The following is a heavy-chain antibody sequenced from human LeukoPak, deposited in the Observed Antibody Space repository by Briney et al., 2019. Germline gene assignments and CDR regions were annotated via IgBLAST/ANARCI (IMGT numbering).Heavy chain of an antibody. Sequence: GGSLRLSCAASGFTFSSYGMHWVRQAPGKGLEWVAVIWYDGSNKYYADSVKGRFTISRDNSKNTLYLQMNSLRAEDTAVYYCARDLWSGEIDYWGQGTLITVSS. CDR1: GFTFSSYG. J-gene: IGHJ4*02. D-gene: IGHD3-3*01. CDR3: ARDLWSGEIDY. CDR2: IWYDGSNK. V-gene: IGHV3-33*01.